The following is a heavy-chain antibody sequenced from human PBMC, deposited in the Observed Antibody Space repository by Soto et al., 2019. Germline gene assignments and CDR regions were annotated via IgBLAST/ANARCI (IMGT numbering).Heavy chain of an antibody. CDR2: INWNGHST. D-gene: IGHD6-25*01. V-gene: IGHV3-20*04. CDR3: TRERSISGTFEY. J-gene: IGHJ4*02. Sequence: EVQLVESGGGVVRPGGSLRLSCAASGFTFDDSGLSWVRQAPGKGLEWVSGINWNGHSTDYADSVKGRFTISRDNAKNSLYLQMNSLRAEDTALYYCTRERSISGTFEYWGQGILVTVSS. CDR1: GFTFDDSG.